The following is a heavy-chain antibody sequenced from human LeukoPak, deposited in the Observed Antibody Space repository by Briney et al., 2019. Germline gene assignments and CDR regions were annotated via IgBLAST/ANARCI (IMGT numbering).Heavy chain of an antibody. V-gene: IGHV3-7*01. CDR1: GFTFSSYW. CDR3: ARDHLYYYYMDV. CDR2: IKQDGSEK. Sequence: GGSLRLSCAASGFTFSSYWMSWVRQAPGKGLEWVANIKQDGSEKYYADSVKGRFTISRDNSKNTLYLQMNSLRAEDTAVYYCARDHLYYYYMDVWGKGTTVTVSS. J-gene: IGHJ6*03.